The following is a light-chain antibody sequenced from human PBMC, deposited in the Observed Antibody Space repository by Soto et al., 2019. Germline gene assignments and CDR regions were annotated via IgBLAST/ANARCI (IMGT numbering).Light chain of an antibody. V-gene: IGKV1-39*01. CDR3: QHRYSTPRT. CDR2: GAS. J-gene: IGKJ4*02. Sequence: DIQMTQSPPSLSASLGDRVTITCRASQDSGRCLNWYQQKPGRAPKLLMYGASSLQSGVPSRFSGSGSGTEFSLTISSLQPEDFATYYCQHRYSTPRTFGRGTEVEIK. CDR1: QDSGRC.